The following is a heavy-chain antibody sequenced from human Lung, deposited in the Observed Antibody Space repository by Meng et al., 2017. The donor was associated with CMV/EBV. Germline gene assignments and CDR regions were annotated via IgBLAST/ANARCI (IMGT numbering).Heavy chain of an antibody. CDR3: ASGTPGRSYCDY. D-gene: IGHD2-15*01. CDR1: GYTFGSYG. J-gene: IGHJ4*02. V-gene: IGHV1-18*01. Sequence: QVHPLQCGPEVQKAGASVRVSCKASGYTFGSYGICWVRQAPGQGLEWMGWFVNYVDTYPAPKFQGRVTMTTDTHTNTAFMELRSLTSDDTAVYYCASGTPGRSYCDYWGQGTLVTVSS. CDR2: FVNYVDT.